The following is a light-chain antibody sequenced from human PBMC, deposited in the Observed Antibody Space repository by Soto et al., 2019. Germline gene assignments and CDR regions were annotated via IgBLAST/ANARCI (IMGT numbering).Light chain of an antibody. V-gene: IGKV3-15*01. J-gene: IGKJ2*01. CDR2: GAS. CDR1: QSVSSN. CDR3: QQYNNWPYT. Sequence: EILMTQSPATLSVSPGERATLSCRASQSVSSNLAWYQHKPGQAPRLLIYGASTRATGIPARFSGSGSGTEFTLTISSLQSEDFAVYYCQQYNNWPYTFGQGTKLEIK.